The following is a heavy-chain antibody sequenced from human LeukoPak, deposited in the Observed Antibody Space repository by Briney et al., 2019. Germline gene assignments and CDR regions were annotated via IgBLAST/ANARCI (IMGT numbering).Heavy chain of an antibody. V-gene: IGHV3-23*01. CDR3: ARAYCNSISCYTFDY. CDR1: GFTFSSYA. J-gene: IGHJ4*02. D-gene: IGHD2-2*02. Sequence: GGSLRLSCAASGFTFSSYAMSWVRQAPGKGLEWVSAISGSGGSTYYADSVKGRFTISRDNSKNTLYLQMNSLRAEDTAVYYCARAYCNSISCYTFDYWGQGTLVTVSS. CDR2: ISGSGGST.